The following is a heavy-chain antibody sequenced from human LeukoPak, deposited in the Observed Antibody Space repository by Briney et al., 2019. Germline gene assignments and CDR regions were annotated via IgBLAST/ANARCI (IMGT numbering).Heavy chain of an antibody. CDR2: INHSGST. J-gene: IGHJ5*02. Sequence: PSETLSLTCAVYGGSFSGYYWSWIRQPPGKGLEWIGEINHSGSTNYNPSLKSRVTISVDTSKNQFSLKLSSVTAADTAVYYCARQQLQRGHNWFDLWGQGTLVTVSS. D-gene: IGHD6-13*01. CDR3: ARQQLQRGHNWFDL. CDR1: GGSFSGYY. V-gene: IGHV4-34*01.